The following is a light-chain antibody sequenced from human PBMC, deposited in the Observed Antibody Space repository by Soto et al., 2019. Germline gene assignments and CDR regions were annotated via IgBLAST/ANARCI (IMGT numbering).Light chain of an antibody. CDR1: QTVSTN. V-gene: IGKV3-15*01. CDR3: HQYTNRPPWT. J-gene: IGKJ1*01. CDR2: GAS. Sequence: EIVMTQSPATLSVSPGERATLSCRASQTVSTNLDWYQQKPGQPPRLLIYGASTMATGITARFSGSGSWTEFTLTISSRRSDDFAAYYWHQYTNRPPWTFGQGTKVDIK.